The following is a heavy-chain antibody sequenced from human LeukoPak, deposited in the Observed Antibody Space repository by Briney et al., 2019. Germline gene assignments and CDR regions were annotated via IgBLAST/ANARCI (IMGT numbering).Heavy chain of an antibody. Sequence: PETLSLTCTVSGGSISSYYWSWIRQPPGKGLEWVGYIYYSGSTNYNPSLKSRVTISVDTSKNQFSLKLSSVTAADTAVYYCARRAIDSSGYNYYFDYWGQGTLVTVSS. CDR2: IYYSGST. CDR3: ARRAIDSSGYNYYFDY. J-gene: IGHJ4*02. V-gene: IGHV4-59*01. CDR1: GGSISSYY. D-gene: IGHD3-22*01.